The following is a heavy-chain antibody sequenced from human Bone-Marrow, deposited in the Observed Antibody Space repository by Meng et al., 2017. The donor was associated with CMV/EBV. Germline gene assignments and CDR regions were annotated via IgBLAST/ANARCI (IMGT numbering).Heavy chain of an antibody. J-gene: IGHJ4*02. D-gene: IGHD6-19*01. CDR3: ARDITVALDY. V-gene: IGHV3-33*01. Sequence: LYCAASGFKFRNYGMHWVRQAPGKGLEWVAVIWHNGGNKYYADSVEGRLTVSRDNSKNTLSLEINNLRVEDTAVYYCARDITVALDYWGQGTLVTVSS. CDR2: IWHNGGNK. CDR1: GFKFRNYG.